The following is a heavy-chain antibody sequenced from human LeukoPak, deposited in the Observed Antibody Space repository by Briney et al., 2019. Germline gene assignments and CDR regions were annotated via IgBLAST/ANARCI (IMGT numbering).Heavy chain of an antibody. CDR2: IYYSGST. D-gene: IGHD5-12*01. J-gene: IGHJ6*03. V-gene: IGHV4-59*12. CDR1: ADSISGFY. CDR3: ARGAGYSREVNYYHYMDV. Sequence: SETLSLTCTVSADSISGFYWSWIRQPPGKGLEWIGYIYYSGSTNYNPSLKSRVTISVDTSKSQFSLKLTSVTAADTAVYYCARGAGYSREVNYYHYMDVWGKGTTVTVSS.